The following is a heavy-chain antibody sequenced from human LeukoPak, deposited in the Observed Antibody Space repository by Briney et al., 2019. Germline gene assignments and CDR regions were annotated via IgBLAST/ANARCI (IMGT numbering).Heavy chain of an antibody. D-gene: IGHD1-26*01. J-gene: IGHJ4*02. CDR1: GFTFSSYA. CDR2: ISGSGGGT. CDR3: AKDLGRYRNNYFDY. Sequence: GGSLRLSCAASGFTFSSYAMSWVRQAPEKGLEWVSTISGSGGGTYYADSVKGRFTISRDDSKNTLYLQMNSLRAEDAAVYYCAKDLGRYRNNYFDYWGQGTLVTVSS. V-gene: IGHV3-23*01.